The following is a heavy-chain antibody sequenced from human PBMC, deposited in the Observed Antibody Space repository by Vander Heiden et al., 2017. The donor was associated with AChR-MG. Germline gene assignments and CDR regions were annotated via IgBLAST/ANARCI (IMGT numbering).Heavy chain of an antibody. CDR3: AKTLAEWQLVPCWFDP. CDR2: ISYDGSNK. CDR1: GFTFSSNG. V-gene: IGHV3-30*18. Sequence: QVQLLESGGGVVQPGRSLRLSCAASGFTFSSNGMNWVRQAPGKGLEWVAVISYDGSNKYYADSVKGRFTISRDNSKNTLYLQMNSLRAEDTAVYYCAKTLAEWQLVPCWFDPWGQGTLVTVSS. D-gene: IGHD6-6*01. J-gene: IGHJ5*02.